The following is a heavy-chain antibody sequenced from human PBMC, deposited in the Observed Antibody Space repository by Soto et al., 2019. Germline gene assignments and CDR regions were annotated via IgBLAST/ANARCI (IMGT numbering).Heavy chain of an antibody. V-gene: IGHV3-23*01. Sequence: GGTLSLSSVASGIDFSNCAMIWVRQAPGKGMESVSISSAKGRSRYHPEPVKGRFSISRDRSKNTLYLHMNNLTNEHTAVYYREKAENWLDVYFHVWGQGTAVTV. CDR3: EKAENWLDVYFHV. D-gene: IGHD6-19*01. J-gene: IGHJ4*02. CDR2: SSAKGRSR. CDR1: GIDFSNCA.